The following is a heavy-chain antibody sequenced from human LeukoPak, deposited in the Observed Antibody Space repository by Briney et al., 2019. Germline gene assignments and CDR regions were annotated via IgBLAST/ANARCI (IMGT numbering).Heavy chain of an antibody. D-gene: IGHD4-17*01. CDR1: GYSFTSYW. J-gene: IGHJ6*02. CDR2: IYPGDSDT. CDR3: ARGPTTVTTRIYYYYYGMDV. V-gene: IGHV5-51*01. Sequence: GESLKISCKGSGYSFTSYWIGWVRQMPGKGLEWMGIIYPGDSDTRYSPSFQGQVTISADKSISTAYLQWSSLKASDTAMHYCARGPTTVTTRIYYYYYGMDVWGQGTTVTVSS.